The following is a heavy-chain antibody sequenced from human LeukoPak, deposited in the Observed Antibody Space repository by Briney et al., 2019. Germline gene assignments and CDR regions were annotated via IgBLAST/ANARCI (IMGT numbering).Heavy chain of an antibody. Sequence: PSETLSLTCAVSGYSISSGYYWGWIRQPPGKGLEWIGSIHHSGSTYYNPSLKSRVTISVDTSKNQFSLKLSSVTAADTAVYYCARLGGYCSSTSCYTEFDPWGQGTLVTVSS. V-gene: IGHV4-38-2*01. CDR2: IHHSGST. CDR1: GYSISSGYY. J-gene: IGHJ5*02. D-gene: IGHD2-2*02. CDR3: ARLGGYCSSTSCYTEFDP.